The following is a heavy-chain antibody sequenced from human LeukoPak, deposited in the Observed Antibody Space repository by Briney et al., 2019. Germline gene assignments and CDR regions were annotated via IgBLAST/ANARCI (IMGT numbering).Heavy chain of an antibody. CDR2: ISGSGDGT. Sequence: PGGSLRLSCEASGFTFDDYAMSWVRQAPGKGLEWVSAISGSGDGTYYADSVKGRFTISRDNSKNTLYLQMNSLRAEDTAVYYCAKDPQASSGWYDRIRGPIDYWGQGTLVTVSS. V-gene: IGHV3-23*01. D-gene: IGHD6-19*01. CDR1: GFTFDDYA. CDR3: AKDPQASSGWYDRIRGPIDY. J-gene: IGHJ4*02.